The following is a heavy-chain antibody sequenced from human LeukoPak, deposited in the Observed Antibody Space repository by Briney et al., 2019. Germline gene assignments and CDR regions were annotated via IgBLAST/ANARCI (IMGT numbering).Heavy chain of an antibody. CDR1: GFTFSDHW. V-gene: IGHV3-7*01. Sequence: GGSLRLSCAASGFTFSDHWMTCVRQAPGKGLEWVANIKEDGTTKHYVDSVKGRFTISRDNAKRSLYLQMNSLRAEDTALYYCARGPSSVVTTRWGQGTLVAVSS. CDR3: ARGPSSVVTTR. D-gene: IGHD2-21*02. J-gene: IGHJ4*02. CDR2: IKEDGTTK.